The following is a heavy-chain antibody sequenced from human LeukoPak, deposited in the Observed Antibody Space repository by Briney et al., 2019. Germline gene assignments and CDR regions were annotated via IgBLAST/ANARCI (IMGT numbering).Heavy chain of an antibody. J-gene: IGHJ3*02. CDR1: DASISSYF. D-gene: IGHD2-8*01. CDR2: IYSSGST. CDR3: AIAESVTAFDI. Sequence: SETLSLTCSVSDASISSYFWSWLRQPPGRGLERIGHIYSSGSTYYNPSLKSRVTVSMEPSRNQFSLKLASVTAADTGMYYCAIAESVTAFDIWGQGTMVTVSS. V-gene: IGHV4-4*09.